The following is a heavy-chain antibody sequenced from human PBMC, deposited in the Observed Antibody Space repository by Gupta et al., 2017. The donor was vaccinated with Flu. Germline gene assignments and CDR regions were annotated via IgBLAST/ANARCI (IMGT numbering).Heavy chain of an antibody. Sequence: EVQLVESGGGLVKPGGSLRLSCAASGFILSTYNMNWVRQAPGKGLEWVSSISSSSSYIYYADSVKGRFTISRNNAKNSLYLQMNSLRADDTAVYYCARHWELLKSFDYWGQGALVTVSS. D-gene: IGHD1-26*01. V-gene: IGHV3-21*01. CDR2: ISSSSSYI. J-gene: IGHJ4*02. CDR3: ARHWELLKSFDY. CDR1: GFILSTYN.